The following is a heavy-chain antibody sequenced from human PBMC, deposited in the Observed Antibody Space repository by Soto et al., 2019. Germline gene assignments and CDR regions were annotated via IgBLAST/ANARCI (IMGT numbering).Heavy chain of an antibody. Sequence: SETLSLTCAVSGGSISSGGYSWSWIRQPPGKGLEWIGYIYHSGSTYYNPSLKSRVTISVDRSKNQFSLKLSSVTAADTAVYYCARTYDSSGSQYFQHWGQGTLVTVSS. CDR1: GGSISSGGYS. CDR2: IYHSGST. V-gene: IGHV4-30-2*01. J-gene: IGHJ1*01. D-gene: IGHD3-22*01. CDR3: ARTYDSSGSQYFQH.